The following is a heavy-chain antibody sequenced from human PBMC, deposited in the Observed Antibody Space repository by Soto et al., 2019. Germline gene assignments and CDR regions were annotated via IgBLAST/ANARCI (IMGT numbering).Heavy chain of an antibody. CDR1: GFTFSSYG. J-gene: IGHJ4*02. D-gene: IGHD5-18*01. CDR2: ISYDGSNK. Sequence: PGGSLRLSCAASGFTFSSYGMHWVRQAPGKGLEWVAVISYDGSNKYYADSVKGRFTISRDNSKNTLYLQMNGLRAEDTAVYYCAKDQVLTWELDTAIQKGSFDYWGQGTLVTVSS. V-gene: IGHV3-30*18. CDR3: AKDQVLTWELDTAIQKGSFDY.